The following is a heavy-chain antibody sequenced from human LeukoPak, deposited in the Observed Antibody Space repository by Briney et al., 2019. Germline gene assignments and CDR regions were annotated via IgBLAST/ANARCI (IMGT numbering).Heavy chain of an antibody. CDR2: ISGTGGST. CDR1: GFTFSSYA. V-gene: IGHV3-23*01. D-gene: IGHD2-2*01. J-gene: IGHJ4*02. Sequence: GGSLRLSCAASGFTFSSYAMSWVRQAPGKGLEWVSTISGTGGSTYYADSVKGRFTISRDNSKNTLYLQMNSLRAEDTAVYYCAKDSVEGWIVVVPAAINYWGQGTLVTVSS. CDR3: AKDSVEGWIVVVPAAINY.